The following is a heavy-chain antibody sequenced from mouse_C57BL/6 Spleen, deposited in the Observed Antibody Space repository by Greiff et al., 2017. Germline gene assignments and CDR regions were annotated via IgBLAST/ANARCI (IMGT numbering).Heavy chain of an antibody. D-gene: IGHD3-3*01. CDR2: ISSGSSTI. J-gene: IGHJ4*01. CDR3: ARRDEGAMDY. V-gene: IGHV5-17*01. Sequence: EVQVVESGGGLVKPGGSLKLSCAASGFTFSDYGMHWVRQAPEKGLEWVAYISSGSSTIYYADTVKGRCTISRDNAKNTLFLQMNSLRSEDTAMXYCARRDEGAMDYWGQGTSVTVSS. CDR1: GFTFSDYG.